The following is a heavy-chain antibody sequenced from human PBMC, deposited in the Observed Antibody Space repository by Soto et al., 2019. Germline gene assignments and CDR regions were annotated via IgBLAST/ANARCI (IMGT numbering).Heavy chain of an antibody. D-gene: IGHD1-26*01. Sequence: PGGSLRLSCEGSGFTFSGHPIHWVRQAPGKGLEWVAVISFDGRNEYYADSVKGRFILSRDNSKNTVYLHINSLRADDSAVYYCARDRNSPGDYFDCWGQGTLVTVSS. V-gene: IGHV3-30*04. CDR1: GFTFSGHP. J-gene: IGHJ4*02. CDR2: ISFDGRNE. CDR3: ARDRNSPGDYFDC.